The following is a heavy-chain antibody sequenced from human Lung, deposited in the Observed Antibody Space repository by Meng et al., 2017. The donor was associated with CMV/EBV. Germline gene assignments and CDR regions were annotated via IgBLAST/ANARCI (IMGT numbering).Heavy chain of an antibody. CDR2: INHSGST. CDR3: ARGTVTSRVIVPPFAIKIVYGMDV. D-gene: IGHD2-2*01. Sequence: GSLRLXXAVYGGSFSGYFWSWIRQPPGKGLEWIGEINHSGSTNYNPSLKSRVTISVDTSKNQFFLKLSSVTAADTAVYYCARGTVTSRVIVPPFAIKIVYGMDVWGQGXTVTVSS. CDR1: GGSFSGYF. V-gene: IGHV4-34*01. J-gene: IGHJ6*02.